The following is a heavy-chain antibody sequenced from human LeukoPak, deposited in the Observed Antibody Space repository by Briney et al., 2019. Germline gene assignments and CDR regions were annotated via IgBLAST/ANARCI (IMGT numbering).Heavy chain of an antibody. V-gene: IGHV3-23*01. Sequence: GGSLRLSCAASGFSFSNYGMNWVRQAPGKGLEWVSGIIGSGAMTYYADSVKGRFTISRDNSKNTVYLQMNSLRADDTAVYYCASSDGSGSYYNPDAFDIWGQGTMVTVSS. CDR1: GFSFSNYG. CDR2: IIGSGAMT. J-gene: IGHJ3*02. CDR3: ASSDGSGSYYNPDAFDI. D-gene: IGHD3-10*01.